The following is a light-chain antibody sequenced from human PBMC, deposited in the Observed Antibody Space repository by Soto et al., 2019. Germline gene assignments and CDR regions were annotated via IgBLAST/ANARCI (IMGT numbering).Light chain of an antibody. V-gene: IGKV4-1*01. J-gene: IGKJ1*01. Sequence: DIVMTQSPDSLAVSLGERATINCKSSQSFLYSSNNKNYLAWYQHKPGQPPKMLIYWASIRESGVPDRFSGSGSGTDFTLTISSLQSEDVAVYYCQQYYTNSWSFGQGTKVDI. CDR1: QSFLYSSNNKNY. CDR2: WAS. CDR3: QQYYTNSWS.